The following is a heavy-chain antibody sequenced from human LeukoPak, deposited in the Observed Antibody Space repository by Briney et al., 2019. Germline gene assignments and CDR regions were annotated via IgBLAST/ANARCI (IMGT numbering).Heavy chain of an antibody. Sequence: ASVKVSCKASGYTFTSYGISWVRQAPGQGLEWMGWISAYNGNTNYAQKLQGRVTMTTDTSTSTAYMELRSLRSDDTAVYYCIVVVPAAYYYYGMDVWGQGTTVTVSS. CDR1: GYTFTSYG. D-gene: IGHD2-2*01. J-gene: IGHJ6*02. V-gene: IGHV1-18*01. CDR3: IVVVPAAYYYYGMDV. CDR2: ISAYNGNT.